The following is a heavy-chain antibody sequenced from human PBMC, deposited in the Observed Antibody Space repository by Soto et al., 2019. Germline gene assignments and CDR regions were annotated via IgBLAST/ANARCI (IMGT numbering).Heavy chain of an antibody. CDR2: ISSSSSYI. D-gene: IGHD4-17*01. Sequence: EVQLVESGGGLVKPGGSLRLSCAACGFTFSSYSMNWVRQAPGKGLEWVSSISSSSSYIYYADSVKGRFTISRDNAKNSLYLQMNSLRAEDTAVYYCARDTVADYYYYGMEVWGQGTTVTVSS. CDR3: ARDTVADYYYYGMEV. CDR1: GFTFSSYS. V-gene: IGHV3-21*01. J-gene: IGHJ6*02.